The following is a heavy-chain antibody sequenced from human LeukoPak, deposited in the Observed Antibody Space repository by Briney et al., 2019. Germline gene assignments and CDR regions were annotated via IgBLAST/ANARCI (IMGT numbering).Heavy chain of an antibody. V-gene: IGHV3-66*01. CDR3: ARDWEIAPFDY. CDR1: GFTVSSNY. D-gene: IGHD1-26*01. J-gene: IGHJ4*02. Sequence: PGGSLRLSCAASGFTVSSNYMSWVRQAPGKGLEWVSVIYSGGSTYYADSVKGRFTISRDNSKNTLYLQMNSLRAEDTAVYYCARDWEIAPFDYWGQGTLVTVSS. CDR2: IYSGGST.